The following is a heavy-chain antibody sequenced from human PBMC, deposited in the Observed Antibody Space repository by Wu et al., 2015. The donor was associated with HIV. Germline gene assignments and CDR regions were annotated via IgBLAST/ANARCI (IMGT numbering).Heavy chain of an antibody. J-gene: IGHJ4*02. CDR2: FDPEDEET. V-gene: IGHV1-24*01. CDR1: GHTLTDLS. CDR3: AVSAYDTSLDY. Sequence: HDQLIQSGAEVKKPGASVKVSCKVSGHTLTDLSLHWVRQAPGKGLERMGGFDPEDEETIYAQEFQGRIIMTEDTSTDTAYMELSSLRSHDTAVYYCAVSAYDTSLDYWGQGTLVTVSS. D-gene: IGHD3-22*01.